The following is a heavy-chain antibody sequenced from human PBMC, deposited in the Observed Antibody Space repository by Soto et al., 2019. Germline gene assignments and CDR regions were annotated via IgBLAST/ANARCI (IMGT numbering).Heavy chain of an antibody. D-gene: IGHD2-15*01. V-gene: IGHV4-31*03. CDR1: GGSISSGAYY. CDR3: ASVVVAATLPYYFDY. Sequence: QVQLQESGPGLVKPSQTLSLTCTVSGGSISSGAYYWSWIRQHPGKGLEWIGYIDYSGSTYYNPSLKSRVNISVDTSYNQFSLRLTSLTAADTAVYYCASVVVAATLPYYFDYWGQGTLVTVSS. CDR2: IDYSGST. J-gene: IGHJ4*02.